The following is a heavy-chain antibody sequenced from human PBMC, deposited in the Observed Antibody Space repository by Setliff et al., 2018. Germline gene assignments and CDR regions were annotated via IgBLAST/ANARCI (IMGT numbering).Heavy chain of an antibody. J-gene: IGHJ4*02. CDR2: ISYIDDRA. Sequence: GGSLSLSCAASGFSFSTTSMHWVRQGPGKGLEYVAAISYIDDRAYYTDSVRGRFTISRDNSKNTLYLQMGSLRAEDMAVYFCATWSGSFSAFWGQGTLVTVSS. D-gene: IGHD1-26*01. V-gene: IGHV3-64*02. CDR3: ATWSGSFSAF. CDR1: GFSFSTTS.